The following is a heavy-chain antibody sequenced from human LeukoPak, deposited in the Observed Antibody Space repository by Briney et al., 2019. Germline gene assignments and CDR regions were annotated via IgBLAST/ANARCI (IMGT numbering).Heavy chain of an antibody. CDR1: GFTFSSYG. V-gene: IGHV3-7*01. CDR3: ARNRGPFDY. Sequence: GGSLRLSCAASGFTFSSYGMSWVRQAPGKGLEWVANINQDGSEKYYVDSVKGRFTISRDNAKNSLYLQMNSLRAEDTAVYYCARNRGPFDYWGEGTLVTVSS. CDR2: INQDGSEK. J-gene: IGHJ4*02. D-gene: IGHD1-14*01.